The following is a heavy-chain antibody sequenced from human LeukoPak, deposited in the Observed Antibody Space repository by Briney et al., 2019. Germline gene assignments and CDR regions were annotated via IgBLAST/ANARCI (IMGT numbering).Heavy chain of an antibody. J-gene: IGHJ4*02. Sequence: SETLSLTCTVSGGSISRYYWSWIRQPPGKGLEWIGYIYHSGSTYYNPSLKSRVTISVDRSKNQFSLKLSSVTAADTAVYYCARGPRDGYIHPPDYWGQGTLVTVSS. CDR2: IYHSGST. V-gene: IGHV4-59*12. CDR3: ARGPRDGYIHPPDY. CDR1: GGSISRYY. D-gene: IGHD5-24*01.